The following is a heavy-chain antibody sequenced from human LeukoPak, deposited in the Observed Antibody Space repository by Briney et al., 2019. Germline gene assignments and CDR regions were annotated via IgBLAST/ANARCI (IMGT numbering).Heavy chain of an antibody. V-gene: IGHV1-69*13. CDR3: ARGQVYLDY. J-gene: IGHJ4*02. CDR1: GYTFTGYY. Sequence: SVKVSCKTSGYTFTGYYMHWVRQAPGQGLEWMGGIIPIFGTTNYAQKFQGRVTITADESTSTAYMELSSLRSEDTAVYYCARGQVYLDYWGQGTLVTVSS. CDR2: IIPIFGTT.